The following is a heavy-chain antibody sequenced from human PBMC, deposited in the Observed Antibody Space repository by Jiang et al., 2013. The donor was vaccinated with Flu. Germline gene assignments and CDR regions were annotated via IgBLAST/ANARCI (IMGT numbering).Heavy chain of an antibody. J-gene: IGHJ4*02. D-gene: IGHD3-10*01. CDR1: GFSLRTDGMG. CDR2: IYWDDDI. Sequence: KPTQTLTLTCTFSGFSLRTDGMGVGWIRQPPGKAPEWLALIYWDDDIHFSPSLRSRLTVTKDTSKNQVVLTMTNMDPVDTATYYCARRLVKGANYFDLWGQGTLVTVSS. V-gene: IGHV2-5*02. CDR3: ARRLVKGANYFDL.